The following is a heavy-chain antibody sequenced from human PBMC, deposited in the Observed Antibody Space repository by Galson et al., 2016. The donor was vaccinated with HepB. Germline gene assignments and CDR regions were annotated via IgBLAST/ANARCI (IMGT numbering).Heavy chain of an antibody. CDR1: GFTFRSYV. CDR3: VRDRLGELLSEGDY. CDR2: TSSGSRYI. V-gene: IGHV3-21*01. Sequence: SLRLSCAASGFTFRSYVMNWVRQAPGKGLEWVSSTSSGSRYIYYADSVKGRFTISRDNAKNSLHLQMNSLRADDTAVYYCVRDRLGELLSEGDYWGQGTLVTVSS. D-gene: IGHD3-10*01. J-gene: IGHJ4*02.